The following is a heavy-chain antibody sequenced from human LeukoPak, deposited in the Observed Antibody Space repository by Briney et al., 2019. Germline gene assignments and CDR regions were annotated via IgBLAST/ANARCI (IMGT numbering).Heavy chain of an antibody. Sequence: GSLGLXCAASGFTVSSNYMSWVRQAPGEGLEWVSVIYSGGSTYYADSVKGRFTISRDDSKNTLYLQMNSLRAEDTAVYYCASRDGYNYNWGQGTLVIVSS. CDR3: ASRDGYNYN. J-gene: IGHJ4*02. CDR2: IYSGGST. V-gene: IGHV3-53*01. CDR1: GFTVSSNY. D-gene: IGHD5-24*01.